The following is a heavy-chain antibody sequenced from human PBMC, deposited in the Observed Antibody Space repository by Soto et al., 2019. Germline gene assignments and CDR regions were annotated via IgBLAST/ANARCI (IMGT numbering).Heavy chain of an antibody. Sequence: GSLRLSCAASGFTFSSYAMHWVRQAPGKGLEYVSAISSNGGSTYYANSVKGRFTISRDNSKNTLYLQVGSLRAEDMAVYYCARSTVTTQGHYYYYYMDVWGKGITVTVSS. V-gene: IGHV3-64*01. J-gene: IGHJ6*03. D-gene: IGHD4-4*01. CDR1: GFTFSSYA. CDR3: ARSTVTTQGHYYYYYMDV. CDR2: ISSNGGST.